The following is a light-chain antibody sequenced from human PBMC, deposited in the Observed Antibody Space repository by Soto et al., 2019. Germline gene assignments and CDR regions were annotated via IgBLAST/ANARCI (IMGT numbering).Light chain of an antibody. J-gene: IGKJ1*01. CDR1: QSVLYSPNNKNY. V-gene: IGKV4-1*01. CDR2: WAS. Sequence: DIVMTQSPDSLAVSLGERATINCKSSQSVLYSPNNKNYLTWYQQKPGQPPKLLVYWASTRESGVPDRFSGSGSETDFTLTINSLQAEDVAVYYCHQYINAPQTFGQGTKVEIK. CDR3: HQYINAPQT.